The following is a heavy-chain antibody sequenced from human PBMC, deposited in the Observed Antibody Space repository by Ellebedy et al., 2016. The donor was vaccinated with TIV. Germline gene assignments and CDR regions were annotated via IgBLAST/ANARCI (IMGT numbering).Heavy chain of an antibody. D-gene: IGHD4-11*01. CDR3: ARDGKGGGVTTEIDH. V-gene: IGHV3-33*01. CDR1: GFIFTSHA. CDR2: VYHDGSMK. Sequence: GGSLRLXXAASGFIFTSHAMHWVRQAPGKGLDWVGVVYHDGSMKYYADSVRGRFTISRDSSNNTLFLQMNNLRADDTGVYYCARDGKGGGVTTEIDHWGQGILVTVSS. J-gene: IGHJ4*02.